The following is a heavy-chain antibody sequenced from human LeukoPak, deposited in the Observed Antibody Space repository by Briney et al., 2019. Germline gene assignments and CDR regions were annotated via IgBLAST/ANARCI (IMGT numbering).Heavy chain of an antibody. Sequence: VSVKASCKASGYTFTSYGISWVRQAPGQGLEWMGWISAYNGNTNYAQKLQGRVTMTTDTSTSTAYMELRSLRSDDTAVYYCARRRGCGGDCSAYYFDYWGQGTLVTVSS. CDR3: ARRRGCGGDCSAYYFDY. CDR2: ISAYNGNT. D-gene: IGHD2-21*02. CDR1: GYTFTSYG. J-gene: IGHJ4*02. V-gene: IGHV1-18*01.